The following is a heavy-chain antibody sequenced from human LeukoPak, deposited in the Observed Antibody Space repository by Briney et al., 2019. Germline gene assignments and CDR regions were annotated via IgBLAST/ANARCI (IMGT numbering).Heavy chain of an antibody. CDR2: INPNSGET. CDR1: GYTFTGYY. V-gene: IGHV1-2*02. J-gene: IGHJ4*02. D-gene: IGHD6-25*01. Sequence: ASVKVSCKASGYTFTGYYMHWVRQAPGQGLEWMGWINPNSGETKYAQKFQGRVTMTRDTSISTAYMELSRLRSDETAVYYCGTLLSNAAFDYWGQGTLVTVPS. CDR3: GTLLSNAAFDY.